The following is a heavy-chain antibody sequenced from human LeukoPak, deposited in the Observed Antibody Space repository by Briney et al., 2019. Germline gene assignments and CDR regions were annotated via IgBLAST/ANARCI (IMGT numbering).Heavy chain of an antibody. CDR2: IPYDGRNE. Sequence: PGRSLRLSCAVSGLTLNNYSMHWVRQAPGKGREWVAVIPYDGRNEYYADSVKGRFTISRHNSKNTLYLQMHSLRAEHTAVYYCARDRSSYEYYFDSWGQGTLVTVSS. D-gene: IGHD5-12*01. CDR3: ARDRSSYEYYFDS. J-gene: IGHJ4*02. CDR1: GLTLNNYS. V-gene: IGHV3-30*04.